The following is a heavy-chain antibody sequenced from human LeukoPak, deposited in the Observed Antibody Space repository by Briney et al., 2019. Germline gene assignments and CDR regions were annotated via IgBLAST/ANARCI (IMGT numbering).Heavy chain of an antibody. CDR1: GYCISSGYY. CDR3: ARMSTYYYDSSGYSYGHYFDY. V-gene: IGHV4-38-2*02. CDR2: IYQSGST. Sequence: SETPSLTCTVSGYCISSGYYWGWIRQSPGKGLEWIGSIYQSGSTYYNPSLKSRVTISVDTSKNQFSLKLSSVTAADTAVYYCARMSTYYYDSSGYSYGHYFDYWGQGTLVTVSS. D-gene: IGHD3-22*01. J-gene: IGHJ4*02.